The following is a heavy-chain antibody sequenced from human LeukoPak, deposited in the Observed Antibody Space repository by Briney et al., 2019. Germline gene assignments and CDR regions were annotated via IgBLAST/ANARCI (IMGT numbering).Heavy chain of an antibody. CDR3: ARAGPGGDCRGYGCHHDNWYFDL. D-gene: IGHD2-21*01. J-gene: IGHJ2*01. Sequence: ASVKVSCKASGYTFIGYYIHWVRQAPGQGLEWMGRINPDSGYKNYAQKIQGRITLTTDTSINTAFMELNGLRSDDTAVYYCARAGPGGDCRGYGCHHDNWYFDLWGRGTQVHVSS. CDR1: GYTFIGYY. V-gene: IGHV1-2*06. CDR2: INPDSGYK.